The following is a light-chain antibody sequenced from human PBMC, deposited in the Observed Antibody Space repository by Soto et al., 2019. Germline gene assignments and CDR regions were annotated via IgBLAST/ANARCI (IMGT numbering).Light chain of an antibody. CDR1: QSLYTN. CDR3: QQYHQWPIT. Sequence: EIVLTQSPATQSVSPGETATLSCRSSQSLYTNLAWYQQKPGQTPRVLIYAASTRATGIPGRFTGIGSGTEFTLTISSLQSEDFAVYSCQQYHQWPITFGQGTRWR. J-gene: IGKJ5*01. CDR2: AAS. V-gene: IGKV3-15*01.